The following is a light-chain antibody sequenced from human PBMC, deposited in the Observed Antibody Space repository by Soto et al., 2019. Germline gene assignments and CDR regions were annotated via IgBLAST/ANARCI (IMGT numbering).Light chain of an antibody. CDR1: QSVSSS. Sequence: EIVLTQSPATLSLFPGERATLSCRARQSVSSSLAWYQQKPGQAPRLLISDASNRATGIPARFSGSGSRTDFTLTISSLQSEDFAVYYCQQYNKGPVTFGQGTKVDI. CDR2: DAS. J-gene: IGKJ1*01. CDR3: QQYNKGPVT. V-gene: IGKV3-15*01.